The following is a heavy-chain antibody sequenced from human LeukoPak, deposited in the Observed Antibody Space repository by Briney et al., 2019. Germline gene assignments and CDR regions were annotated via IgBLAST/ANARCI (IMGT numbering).Heavy chain of an antibody. CDR2: ISGTGGST. Sequence: GGSLRLSCAASGFTFSNYGMSWVRQAPGKGLEWISGISGTGGSTYYADSVKGRFTISRDNAKNSLYLQMNSLRAEDTAVYYCASSLNCGGDCYHDAFDIWGQGTMVTVSS. V-gene: IGHV3-23*01. J-gene: IGHJ3*02. CDR3: ASSLNCGGDCYHDAFDI. CDR1: GFTFSNYG. D-gene: IGHD2-21*02.